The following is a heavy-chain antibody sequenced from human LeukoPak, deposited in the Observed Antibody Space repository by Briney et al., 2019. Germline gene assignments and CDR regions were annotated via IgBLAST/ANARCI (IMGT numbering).Heavy chain of an antibody. CDR1: GFTVNNNY. CDR3: GRNPKNNYNYYVMAV. J-gene: IGHJ6*04. CDR2: IYGGGST. V-gene: IGHV3-66*01. Sequence: GGSLRLSCAVSGFTVNNNYLSWVRQAPGKGLEWVSVIYGGGSTYYADSVKDRFTISRDNSKNTVYLQMNNLRAEDTAVYYCGRNPKNNYNYYVMAVWGKGTRV.